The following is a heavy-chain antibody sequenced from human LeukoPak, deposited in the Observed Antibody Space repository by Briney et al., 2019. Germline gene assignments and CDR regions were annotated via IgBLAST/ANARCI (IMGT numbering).Heavy chain of an antibody. Sequence: GESLQISCQGSGYSFTSYWIGWVRPMPGKGLAWMGIIYPGDSDTRYSPSFQGQVTISADKSISTAYLQWSSLKASDTAMYCCARHLGARQVAGDFDYWGQGTLVTVSS. D-gene: IGHD6-19*01. J-gene: IGHJ4*02. V-gene: IGHV5-51*01. CDR3: ARHLGARQVAGDFDY. CDR1: GYSFTSYW. CDR2: IYPGDSDT.